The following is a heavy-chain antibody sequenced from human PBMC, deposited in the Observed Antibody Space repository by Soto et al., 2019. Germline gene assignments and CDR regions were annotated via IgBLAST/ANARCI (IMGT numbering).Heavy chain of an antibody. J-gene: IGHJ4*02. V-gene: IGHV3-23*01. CDR1: GFTFSSYA. Sequence: EVQLLESGGGSVQPGGSLRISCATSGFTFSSYAMSWVRQAPGKGLEWVSAISGSGGSTNYADSAEGRFTISRDNSKNTLYLQMSSLRAEDTAVYYCANAGGIAVPGSHLDYWGQGTLVTVYS. CDR3: ANAGGIAVPGSHLDY. D-gene: IGHD6-19*01. CDR2: ISGSGGST.